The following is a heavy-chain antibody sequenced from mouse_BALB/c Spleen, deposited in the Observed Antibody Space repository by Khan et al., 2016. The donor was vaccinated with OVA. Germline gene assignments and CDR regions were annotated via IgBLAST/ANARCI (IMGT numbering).Heavy chain of an antibody. Sequence: VQLQPSGPELVRPGASVKISCKASGYSFTGYFMNWVMQSHGKSLEWIGRINPHIGETFYNQRFKDKATLTADESSSTAHMELESLASEDSADDYCTRIYRRDFDYRGQGNSVTV. D-gene: IGHD2-1*01. V-gene: IGHV1-20*02. J-gene: IGHJ2*03. CDR3: TRIYRRDFDY. CDR2: INPHIGET. CDR1: GYSFTGYF.